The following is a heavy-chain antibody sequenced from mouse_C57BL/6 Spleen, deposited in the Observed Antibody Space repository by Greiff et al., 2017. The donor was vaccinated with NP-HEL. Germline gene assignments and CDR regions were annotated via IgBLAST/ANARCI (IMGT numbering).Heavy chain of an antibody. D-gene: IGHD1-1*01. J-gene: IGHJ4*01. CDR1: GYTFTSYW. CDR2: INPSSGYT. CDR3: ARKDYYGSSYNAMDY. V-gene: IGHV1-7*01. Sequence: VQVVESGAELAKPEDSVKLSCKASGYTFTSYWMHWVKQRPGQGLEWIGYINPSSGYTKYNQKLKDKATLTADKSSSTAYMQLSSLTYEDSAVYYCARKDYYGSSYNAMDYWGQGTSVTVSS.